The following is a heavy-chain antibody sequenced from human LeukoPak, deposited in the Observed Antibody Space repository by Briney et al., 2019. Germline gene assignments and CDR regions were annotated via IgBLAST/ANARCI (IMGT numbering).Heavy chain of an antibody. D-gene: IGHD3-3*01. CDR2: INTDGSST. Sequence: GGSLRLSCAASGFTFSSYWMHWVRQAPGKGLVGVSRINTDGSSTSYADSVKGRFTISRDNAKNTLYLQMNSLRAEDTAVYYCARDAGYYDFWSGYRGWDDAFDIWGQGTMVTVSS. CDR3: ARDAGYYDFWSGYRGWDDAFDI. J-gene: IGHJ3*02. CDR1: GFTFSSYW. V-gene: IGHV3-74*01.